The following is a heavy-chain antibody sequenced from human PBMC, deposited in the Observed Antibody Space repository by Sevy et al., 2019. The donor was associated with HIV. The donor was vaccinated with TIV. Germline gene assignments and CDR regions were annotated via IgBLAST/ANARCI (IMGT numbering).Heavy chain of an antibody. CDR1: GFTFSSYG. Sequence: GGSLRLSCAASGFTFSSYGMHWVRQAPGKGLEWVAVIWYDGSNKYYADSVKGRFTISRDNSKNTLYLQMNSLRAEDTAVYYCARDSPINYDDSSGYYAPFDYWGQGTLVTVSS. D-gene: IGHD3-22*01. CDR2: IWYDGSNK. V-gene: IGHV3-33*01. J-gene: IGHJ4*02. CDR3: ARDSPINYDDSSGYYAPFDY.